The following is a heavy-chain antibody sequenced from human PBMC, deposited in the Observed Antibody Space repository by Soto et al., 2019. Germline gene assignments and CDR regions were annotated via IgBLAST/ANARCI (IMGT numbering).Heavy chain of an antibody. CDR1: GGTFSSYA. D-gene: IGHD2-2*02. V-gene: IGHV1-69*12. J-gene: IGHJ6*02. CDR3: ARFCITTSCDNSQRIYYYYYDMDV. CDR2: IIPIFGTA. Sequence: QVQLVQSGAEVKKPGSSVKVSCKASGGTFSSYAISWVRQAPGQGLEWMGGIIPIFGTANYAQKFQGRVTITADESTSTGYMELSSLRAEDTAVYYSARFCITTSCDNSQRIYYYYYDMDVWGQGTTVTVSS.